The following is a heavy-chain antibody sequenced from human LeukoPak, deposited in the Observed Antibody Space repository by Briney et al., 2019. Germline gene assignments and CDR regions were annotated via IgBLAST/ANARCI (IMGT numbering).Heavy chain of an antibody. D-gene: IGHD2-15*01. Sequence: ASVKVSCKAPGYTFTSYGISWVRQAPGQGLKWMGWISAHNGNTNYAQKLQGRVTMTTDTSTSTAYMELRSLRSDDTAVYYCARVGGSTARRLSDYWGQGTLVTVSS. J-gene: IGHJ4*02. CDR3: ARVGGSTARRLSDY. CDR1: GYTFTSYG. CDR2: ISAHNGNT. V-gene: IGHV1-18*01.